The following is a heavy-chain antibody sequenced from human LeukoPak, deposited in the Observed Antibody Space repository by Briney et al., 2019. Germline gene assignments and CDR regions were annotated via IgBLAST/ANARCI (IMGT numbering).Heavy chain of an antibody. Sequence: SETLSLTCAVYGGSFSGYYWSWIRQPPGKGLEWIGEINHGGSTNYNPSLKSRLTISVDTSKNQFSLKLSSVTAADTAVYYCAREGVYYDILAAYYRPYYFDFWGQGTLVAVYS. CDR3: AREGVYYDILAAYYRPYYFDF. V-gene: IGHV4-34*01. D-gene: IGHD3-9*01. CDR1: GGSFSGYY. J-gene: IGHJ4*02. CDR2: INHGGST.